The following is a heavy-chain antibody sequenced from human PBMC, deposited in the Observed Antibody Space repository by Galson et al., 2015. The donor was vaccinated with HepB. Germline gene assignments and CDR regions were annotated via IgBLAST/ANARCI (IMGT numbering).Heavy chain of an antibody. D-gene: IGHD4-23*01. CDR1: GFTFSNYG. J-gene: IGHJ6*03. CDR3: ARDQVGNSGGYYYYYMDV. CDR2: IWYDGSNK. V-gene: IGHV3-33*01. Sequence: SLRLSCAASGFTFSNYGMHWVRQAPGKGLEWVAVIWYDGSNKYYADSVKGRFTISRDNSKNTLYLQMNSLRAEDTAVYYCARDQVGNSGGYYYYYMDVWGKGTTVTVSS.